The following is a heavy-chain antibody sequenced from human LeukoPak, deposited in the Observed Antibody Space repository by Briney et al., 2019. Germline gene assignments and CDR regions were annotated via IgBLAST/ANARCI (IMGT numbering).Heavy chain of an antibody. Sequence: PSQTLSLTCTVSGGSISSYYWSWLRQPPGKGLEWIGYIYYSGSTNYNPSLKSRVTISVDTSKNQFSLKLSSVTAADTAVYYCARVAYCGGDCYWFDYWGQGTLVTVSS. D-gene: IGHD2-21*02. CDR2: IYYSGST. J-gene: IGHJ4*02. CDR3: ARVAYCGGDCYWFDY. V-gene: IGHV4-59*01. CDR1: GGSISSYY.